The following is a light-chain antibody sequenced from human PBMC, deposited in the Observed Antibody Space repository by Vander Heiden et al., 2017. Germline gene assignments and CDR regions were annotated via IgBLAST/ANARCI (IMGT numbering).Light chain of an antibody. Sequence: QSVLTQPPPVSGAPGQRVTIPCTGSSSNIGARDDVPWYQQLPGTAPKLLIYGNNNRPSGVPDRFTVSKSGSSASLAITGLQAEDEADYYCQSYDNSLSGFWVFGGGTKLTVL. CDR2: GNN. CDR1: SSNIGARDD. CDR3: QSYDNSLSGFWV. V-gene: IGLV1-40*01. J-gene: IGLJ3*02.